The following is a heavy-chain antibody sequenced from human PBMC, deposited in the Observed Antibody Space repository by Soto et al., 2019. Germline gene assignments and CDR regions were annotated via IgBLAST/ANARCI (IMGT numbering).Heavy chain of an antibody. J-gene: IGHJ5*02. V-gene: IGHV3-23*01. CDR3: ANYNYYDASGPS. Sequence: EVQLLESGGGLVLPGGSLRLSCAASGFTFSSYDMSWVRQAPGKGLEWVSAISGSGGNTYYADSVKGRFTISRDNSKNTLYLQMNSLRAEDTAVYYCANYNYYDASGPSWGQGTLVTVSS. CDR1: GFTFSSYD. CDR2: ISGSGGNT. D-gene: IGHD3-22*01.